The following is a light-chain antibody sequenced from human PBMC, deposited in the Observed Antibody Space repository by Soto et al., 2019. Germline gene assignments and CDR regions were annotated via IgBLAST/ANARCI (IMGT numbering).Light chain of an antibody. J-gene: IGKJ1*01. CDR3: QQYGSSPWT. CDR2: GAS. Sequence: DIVLTQSPGTLSLSPWERATLSCRASQSVGGNVAWYQQKPGQAPSLLIYGASTRATGIPARFSGSGSGTDFTLTISRLEPEDFAVYYCQQYGSSPWTFGQGTKVDIK. V-gene: IGKV3-20*01. CDR1: QSVGGN.